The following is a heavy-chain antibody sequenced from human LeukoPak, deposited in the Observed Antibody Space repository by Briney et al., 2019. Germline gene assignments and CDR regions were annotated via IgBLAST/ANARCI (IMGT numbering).Heavy chain of an antibody. CDR1: AYTFTAYY. CDR2: INPNSGAT. V-gene: IGHV1-2*02. CDR3: GRGDDYCTSASCWPDY. Sequence: ASVKVSCKTSAYTFTAYYMHWVRQAPGQGLEWMGSINPNSGATNYAQNFQGRVTMTRDTSISTAYMELSSLRSADTAVYYCGRGDDYCTSASCWPDYWGQGTLVTVSS. J-gene: IGHJ4*02. D-gene: IGHD2-2*01.